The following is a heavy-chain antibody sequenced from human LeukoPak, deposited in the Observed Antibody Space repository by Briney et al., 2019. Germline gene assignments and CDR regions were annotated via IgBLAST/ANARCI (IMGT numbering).Heavy chain of an antibody. CDR2: IYSSGTT. D-gene: IGHD4-23*01. J-gene: IGHJ3*01. Sequence: SQTLSLTCTVSGGSIRNYFWNWVRRPPGKGLEWIGYIYSSGTTYYNPSLESRLTISLDTSKNHFSLQLSSVTAADTAVYYCARSDYGGNSAAFGVWGQGTMVAVSS. CDR3: ARSDYGGNSAAFGV. V-gene: IGHV4-59*01. CDR1: GGSIRNYF.